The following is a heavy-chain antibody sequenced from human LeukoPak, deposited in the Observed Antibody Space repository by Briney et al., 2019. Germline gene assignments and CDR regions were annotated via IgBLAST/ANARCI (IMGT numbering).Heavy chain of an antibody. V-gene: IGHV3-21*01. D-gene: IGHD3-16*02. CDR2: ISSSSGYI. Sequence: GGSLRLSCAASGFTFSTYSMNWVRQAPGKGLEWISSISSSSGYIYYADSVKGRFTISRDNAKNSLYLQMNSLRAEDTAVYYCARFYYDYVWGSYRYTQFDYWGQGTLVTVSS. J-gene: IGHJ4*02. CDR3: ARFYYDYVWGSYRYTQFDY. CDR1: GFTFSTYS.